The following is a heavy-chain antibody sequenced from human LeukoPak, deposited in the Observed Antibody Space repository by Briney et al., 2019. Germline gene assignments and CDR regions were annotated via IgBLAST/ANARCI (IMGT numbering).Heavy chain of an antibody. D-gene: IGHD3-22*01. CDR1: GFTFSNYW. V-gene: IGHV3-23*01. Sequence: GGSLRLSCAASGFTFSNYWMSWVRQAPGKGLEWVSGISGSGGSTFYADSVKGRFTISRDNSKNTLYLQMNSLRAEDTAVYYCAKDRAYYSDSSGYYLVRAYDYWGQGTLVTVSS. CDR2: ISGSGGST. CDR3: AKDRAYYSDSSGYYLVRAYDY. J-gene: IGHJ4*02.